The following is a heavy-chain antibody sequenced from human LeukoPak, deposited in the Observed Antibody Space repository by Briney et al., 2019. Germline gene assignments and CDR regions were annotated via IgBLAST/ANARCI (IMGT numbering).Heavy chain of an antibody. D-gene: IGHD4-11*01. CDR2: IKQDGSDK. CDR3: ARDYNSNYHY. V-gene: IGHV3-7*01. Sequence: AGGSLRLSYAAAGLTFSNYWMSLVRQFPGKGLGWVATIKQDGSDKYYVDSVKGRFIISRDNAKNSLYLQMNSLRVEDTAVYYCARDYNSNYHYWGQGTLVTVSS. CDR1: GLTFSNYW. J-gene: IGHJ4*02.